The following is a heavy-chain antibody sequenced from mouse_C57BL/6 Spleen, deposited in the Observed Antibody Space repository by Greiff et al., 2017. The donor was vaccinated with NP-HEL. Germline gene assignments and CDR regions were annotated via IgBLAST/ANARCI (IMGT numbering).Heavy chain of an antibody. CDR2: TYPGSGST. Sequence: QVQLQQPGAELVKPGASVKMSCKASGYTFTSYWITWVKQRPGQGLEWIGDTYPGSGSTNYNEKFKSKATLTVDTSSSTAYMQLSSLTSEDSAVYYCARERFYYGLYFDYWGQGTTLTVSS. D-gene: IGHD1-1*01. J-gene: IGHJ2*01. CDR3: ARERFYYGLYFDY. CDR1: GYTFTSYW. V-gene: IGHV1-55*01.